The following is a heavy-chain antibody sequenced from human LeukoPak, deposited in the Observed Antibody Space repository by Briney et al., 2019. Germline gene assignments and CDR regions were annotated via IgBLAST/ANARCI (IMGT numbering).Heavy chain of an antibody. CDR2: INPNSGGT. D-gene: IGHD3-16*01. V-gene: IGHV1-2*02. J-gene: IGHJ4*02. Sequence: ASVKVSCKASGGTFSSYAISWVRQAPGQGLEWMGWINPNSGGTNYAQKFQGRVTMTRDTSISTAYMELSRLRSDDTAVYYCARDRGGYYFDYWGQGTLVTVSP. CDR3: ARDRGGYYFDY. CDR1: GGTFSSYA.